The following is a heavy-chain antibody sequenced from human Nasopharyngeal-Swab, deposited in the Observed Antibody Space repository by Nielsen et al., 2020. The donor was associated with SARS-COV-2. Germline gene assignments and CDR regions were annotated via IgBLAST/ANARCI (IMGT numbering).Heavy chain of an antibody. CDR3: AREGRFLDYYYYYGMDV. V-gene: IGHV3-11*04. D-gene: IGHD3-3*01. CDR2: ISSSGSTI. Sequence: WIRQPPGKGLEWVSYISSSGSTIYYADSVKGRFTISRDNAKNSLYLQMNSLRAEDTVVYYCAREGRFLDYYYYYGMDVWGQGTTVTVSS. J-gene: IGHJ6*02.